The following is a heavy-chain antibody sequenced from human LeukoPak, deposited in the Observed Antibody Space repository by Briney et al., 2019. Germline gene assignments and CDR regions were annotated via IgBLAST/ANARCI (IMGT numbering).Heavy chain of an antibody. Sequence: ASVKVSCKTSGGSFSNCIITWVRQAPGQGLEWMGGIVPLFATPHYAQKYQGRLTIITDEPTSTAYMELSSLTSEDTAVYYCASRNDILTGYYPNSWGQGTLVVVSS. D-gene: IGHD3-9*01. CDR3: ASRNDILTGYYPNS. CDR2: IVPLFATP. CDR1: GGSFSNCI. V-gene: IGHV1-69*05. J-gene: IGHJ4*02.